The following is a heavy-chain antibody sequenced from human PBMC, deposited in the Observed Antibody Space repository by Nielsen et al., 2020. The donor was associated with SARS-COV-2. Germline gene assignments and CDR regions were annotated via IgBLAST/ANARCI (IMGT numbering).Heavy chain of an antibody. CDR2: MNPNSGNT. D-gene: IGHD3-3*01. V-gene: IGHV1-8*01. Sequence: WVRQAPGQGLEWVGWMNPNSGNTGYAQKFQGRVTMTRNTSISTAYMELSSLRSEDTAVYYCARMGLGADYDFWSGYYDGMDVWGQGTTVTVSS. J-gene: IGHJ6*02. CDR3: ARMGLGADYDFWSGYYDGMDV.